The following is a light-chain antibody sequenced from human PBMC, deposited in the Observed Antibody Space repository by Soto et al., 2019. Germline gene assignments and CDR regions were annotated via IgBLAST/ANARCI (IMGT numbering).Light chain of an antibody. Sequence: AIQMTQSPSSLSASVGDIVTMTFRASQGIRNDLGWYQQRPGKAPKLLIYAASNLQTGVPSRFSGSGSGTEFTLTISSLQPDDFATYYCQHYNSYSEAFGQGTKVDIK. V-gene: IGKV1-6*02. CDR2: AAS. J-gene: IGKJ1*01. CDR1: QGIRND. CDR3: QHYNSYSEA.